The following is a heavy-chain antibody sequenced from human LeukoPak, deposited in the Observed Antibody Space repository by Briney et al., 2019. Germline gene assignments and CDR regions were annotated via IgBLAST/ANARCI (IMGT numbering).Heavy chain of an antibody. D-gene: IGHD1-14*01. J-gene: IGHJ6*02. CDR1: GYTLTELS. CDR3: ARDRVPETPIDYYYGMDV. V-gene: IGHV1-69*04. Sequence: SVKVSCKVSGYTLTELSMHWVRQAPGQGLEWMGRIIPILGIANYAQKFQGRVTITADKSTSTAYMELSSLRSEDTAVYYCARDRVPETPIDYYYGMDVWGQGTTVTVSS. CDR2: IIPILGIA.